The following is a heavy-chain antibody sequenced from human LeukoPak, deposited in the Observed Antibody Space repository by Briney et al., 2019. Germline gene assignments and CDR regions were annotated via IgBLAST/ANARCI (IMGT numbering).Heavy chain of an antibody. CDR1: GFTFDDYA. V-gene: IGHV3-9*01. J-gene: IGHJ4*02. CDR2: ISWNSGSI. Sequence: GGSLRLSCAASGFTFDDYAMHWVRQAPGKGLEWVSGISWNSGSIGYADSVKGRFTISRDNAKNSLYLQMNSLRAEDTALYYCANSPNYDILTGYLDHWGQGTLVTVSS. D-gene: IGHD3-9*01. CDR3: ANSPNYDILTGYLDH.